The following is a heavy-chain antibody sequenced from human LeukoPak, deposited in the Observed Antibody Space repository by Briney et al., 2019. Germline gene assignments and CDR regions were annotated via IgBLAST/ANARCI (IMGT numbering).Heavy chain of an antibody. Sequence: ASVKVSCKASGYTFTGYYMHWVRQAPGQGLEWMGWINPNSGGTNYAQKFQGRVTMTRDTSTSTVYMELSSLRSEDTAVYYCARDGSGIQYGMDVWGQGTTVTVSS. CDR3: ARDGSGIQYGMDV. V-gene: IGHV1-2*02. CDR2: INPNSGGT. CDR1: GYTFTGYY. D-gene: IGHD3-10*01. J-gene: IGHJ6*02.